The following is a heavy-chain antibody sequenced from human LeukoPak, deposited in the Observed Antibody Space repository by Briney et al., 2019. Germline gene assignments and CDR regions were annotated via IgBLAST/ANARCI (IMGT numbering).Heavy chain of an antibody. Sequence: PGGSLRLSCAASGFTFNKYAMCWVRQSPGKGLEWVSAIGRSGANSYYATSVKGRFSVSRDNTKNTFHLQMNSLRSEDTAVYYCARPGYCSGDTCYVPFDYWGQGTLVTVSS. CDR2: IGRSGANS. V-gene: IGHV3-23*01. CDR1: GFTFNKYA. CDR3: ARPGYCSGDTCYVPFDY. J-gene: IGHJ4*02. D-gene: IGHD2-15*01.